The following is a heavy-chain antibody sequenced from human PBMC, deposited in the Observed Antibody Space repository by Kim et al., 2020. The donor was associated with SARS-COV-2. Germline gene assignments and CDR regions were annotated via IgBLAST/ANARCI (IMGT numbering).Heavy chain of an antibody. CDR1: GDSISDYY. Sequence: SETLSLTCTVSGDSISDYYWSWIRRPPGKGLEWIGYVHYTGTTNYNPSLESRVTISVDTSKNQFSLKLSSVTSADTAVYYCGRREMTGYYDHWGQGTLVTVSS. CDR3: GRREMTGYYDH. J-gene: IGHJ4*02. V-gene: IGHV4-59*01. CDR2: VHYTGTT. D-gene: IGHD3-9*01.